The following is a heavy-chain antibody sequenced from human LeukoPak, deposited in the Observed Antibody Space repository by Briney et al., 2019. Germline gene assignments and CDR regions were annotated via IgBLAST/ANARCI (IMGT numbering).Heavy chain of an antibody. CDR1: GFTFSSYA. J-gene: IGHJ4*02. CDR3: ARSYSSSRGTFDY. V-gene: IGHV3-23*01. Sequence: GGSLRLSCAASGFTFSSYAMTWVRQAPGKGLEWVSAITDSTYFADSVKGRFTISRDSSKNTVYLQMNSLRAEDTAVYYCARSYSSSRGTFDYWGQGTLVTVSS. D-gene: IGHD6-6*01. CDR2: ITDST.